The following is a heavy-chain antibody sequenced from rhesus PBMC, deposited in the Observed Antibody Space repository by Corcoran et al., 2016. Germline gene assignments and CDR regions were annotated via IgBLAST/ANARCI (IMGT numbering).Heavy chain of an antibody. V-gene: IGHV3-136*01. CDR2: IRCNGKNI. CDR1: GFTFSSYD. CDR3: TRNTVTFFDY. Sequence: EVQLVESGGGLVQPGGSLRLSCAASGFTFSSYDMSWVRQASGKGLEWVSYIRCNGKNIYDAYSVKGRFTISRDNAKNSLSLQMSRLRAEDTAVYYCTRNTVTFFDYWGQGVLVTVSS. D-gene: IGHD4-23*01. J-gene: IGHJ4*01.